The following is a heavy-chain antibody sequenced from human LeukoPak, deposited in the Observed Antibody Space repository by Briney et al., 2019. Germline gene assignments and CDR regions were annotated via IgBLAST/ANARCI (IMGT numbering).Heavy chain of an antibody. D-gene: IGHD2-2*01. V-gene: IGHV5-51*01. CDR3: ARLRSAGTTYDALGI. Sequence: GESLKISCKGSGYSFISYCVGWLRQMPGKGLEWMGIISPGDSDSRYSPSFQGQVTISADKSISTAYLQWSSLKASDTAMYYCARLRSAGTTYDALGIWGQGTMVTVSS. J-gene: IGHJ3*02. CDR2: ISPGDSDS. CDR1: GYSFISYC.